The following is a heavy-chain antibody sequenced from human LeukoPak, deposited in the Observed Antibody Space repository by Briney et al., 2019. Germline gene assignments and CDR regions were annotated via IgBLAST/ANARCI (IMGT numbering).Heavy chain of an antibody. Sequence: GGSLRLSCAASGFTFSSYAMHWVRQAPGKGLEWVAVISYDGSNKYYADSVKGRFTISRDNSKNTLYLQMNSLRAEDTAVYYCAKDPWTTVTPNYFDYWGQGTLVTVSS. J-gene: IGHJ4*02. CDR1: GFTFSSYA. V-gene: IGHV3-30-3*01. CDR3: AKDPWTTVTPNYFDY. CDR2: ISYDGSNK. D-gene: IGHD4-11*01.